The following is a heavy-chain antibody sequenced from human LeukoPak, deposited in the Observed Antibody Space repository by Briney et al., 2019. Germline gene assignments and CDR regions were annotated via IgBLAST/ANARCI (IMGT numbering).Heavy chain of an antibody. CDR2: FTGGDGSA. CDR3: AKEGFDY. J-gene: IGHJ4*02. CDR1: GFTFSDYT. V-gene: IGHV3-23*01. Sequence: EAGGSLRLSCAASGFTFSDYTMNWVRQAPGKGLEWVSTFTGGDGSAYYADSVKGRFTISRDNSKSTLYLQMNSLRAEDTALYYCAKEGFDYWGQGTLVTVSS.